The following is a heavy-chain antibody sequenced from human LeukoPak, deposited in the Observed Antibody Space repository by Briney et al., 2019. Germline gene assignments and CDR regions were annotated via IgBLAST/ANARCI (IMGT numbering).Heavy chain of an antibody. CDR2: IYYRGST. J-gene: IGHJ4*02. V-gene: IGHV4-39*07. CDR1: GGSISSSSYY. Sequence: SGTLSLTCTVSGGSISSSSYYWGWIRQPPGKGLEWIGSIYYRGSTYYNPSLKSRVTISVDKSKNQLSLKLSSVTAADTAVYYCARDYAGFTAAAGIGYWGQGTLVTVSS. CDR3: ARDYAGFTAAAGIGY. D-gene: IGHD6-13*01.